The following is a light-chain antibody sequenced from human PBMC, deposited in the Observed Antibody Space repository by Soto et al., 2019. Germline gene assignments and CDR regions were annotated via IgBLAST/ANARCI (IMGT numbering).Light chain of an antibody. V-gene: IGKV3-15*01. Sequence: EILMTQSPATLSVSPGERATLSCRASQNVNSNLAWYQQKPGQAPRLLIYVASNRATGIPARFSGSGSGTEFTLTISSLQSEDSAVYYCQQYNNWPSWTFGQGTKVEIK. J-gene: IGKJ1*01. CDR2: VAS. CDR3: QQYNNWPSWT. CDR1: QNVNSN.